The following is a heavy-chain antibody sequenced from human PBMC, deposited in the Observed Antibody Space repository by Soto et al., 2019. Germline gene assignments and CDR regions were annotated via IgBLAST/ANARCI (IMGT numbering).Heavy chain of an antibody. D-gene: IGHD2-15*01. J-gene: IGHJ4*02. V-gene: IGHV4-4*07. CDR2: IYTSGST. CDR3: AITQIYCSGGSCYPFDY. Sequence: ASETLSLTCTVSGGSISSYYWSWIRQPAGKGLEWIGRIYTSGSTNYNPSLKSRVTMSVDTSKNQFSLKLSSVTAADTAVYYCAITQIYCSGGSCYPFDYWGQGTLVTVSS. CDR1: GGSISSYY.